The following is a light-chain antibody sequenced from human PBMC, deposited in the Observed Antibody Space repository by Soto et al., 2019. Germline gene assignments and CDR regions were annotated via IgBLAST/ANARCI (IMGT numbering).Light chain of an antibody. J-gene: IGKJ1*01. CDR2: GAS. V-gene: IGKV3-20*01. Sequence: EIVLTQSPGTLSLSPGEIATLSFRASQSVSSSNLAWYQQKPGQAPRLLIYGASSRATGIPDRFSGSGSGTDFTLTISRLEPEDFAVYYCQQYGSSPWTFGQGTKVDIK. CDR3: QQYGSSPWT. CDR1: QSVSSSN.